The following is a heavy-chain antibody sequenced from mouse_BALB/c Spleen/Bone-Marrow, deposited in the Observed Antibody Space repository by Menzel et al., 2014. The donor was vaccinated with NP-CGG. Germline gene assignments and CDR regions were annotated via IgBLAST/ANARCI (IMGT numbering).Heavy chain of an antibody. CDR1: GYTFTTYW. V-gene: IGHV1-7*01. D-gene: IGHD2-14*01. CDR2: INLTTGYT. CDR3: ARDRSYRFRAKDY. Sequence: QQAGAELAKPGAAVKRSCRASGYTFTTYWMHWVKQRSGKGLEWIGYINLTTGYTEYNQKFQDKATLTADEFSSTAYMQLSSLTSEDSAIYYCARDRSYRFRAKDYWCQGTSVTVSS. J-gene: IGHJ4*01.